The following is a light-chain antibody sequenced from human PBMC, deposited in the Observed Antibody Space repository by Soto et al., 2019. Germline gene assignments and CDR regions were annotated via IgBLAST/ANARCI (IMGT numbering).Light chain of an antibody. J-gene: IGKJ1*01. CDR3: QFYHSYSWT. CDR2: DAS. CDR1: QRISTW. V-gene: IGKV1-5*01. Sequence: MTRNTCSPSASLREKVTITFRASQRISTWVAWYQQKPGKAPKLLISDASSLEDGVPPRFSGSGSGTEFTLSISSLQPDDFATYYCQFYHSYSWTFAHGTKVDIK.